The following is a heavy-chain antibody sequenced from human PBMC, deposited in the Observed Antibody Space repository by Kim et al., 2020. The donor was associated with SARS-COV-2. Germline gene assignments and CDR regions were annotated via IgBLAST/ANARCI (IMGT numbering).Heavy chain of an antibody. D-gene: IGHD2-2*01. V-gene: IGHV3-13*01. Sequence: GGSLRLSCAASGFTFSSYDMHWVRQLPGQGLEWVAAIGTAADSFFPDSVKGRFTISRDNAKSSLYLQMNNLRAGDTAVYYCARGTYFDGTNYYPQGFDYWGQGTLVTVSS. CDR1: GFTFSSYD. CDR2: IGTAADS. CDR3: ARGTYFDGTNYYPQGFDY. J-gene: IGHJ4*01.